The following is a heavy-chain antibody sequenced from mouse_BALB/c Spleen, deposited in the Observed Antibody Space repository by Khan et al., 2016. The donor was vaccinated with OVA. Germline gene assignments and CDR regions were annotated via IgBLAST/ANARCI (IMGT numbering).Heavy chain of an antibody. CDR2: ISSLAYSI. CDR3: VRWAMEY. CDR1: GFTFSDYG. Sequence: EVELVESGGGLVQPGGSRKLSCAASGFTFSDYGMAWVRQAPGKGPEWVAFISSLAYSIYYADTVTGRFTISRDNAKNTLYLEMSSLRSEDTAMYFCVRWAMEYWGQGTSVTVSS. J-gene: IGHJ4*01. V-gene: IGHV5-15*02.